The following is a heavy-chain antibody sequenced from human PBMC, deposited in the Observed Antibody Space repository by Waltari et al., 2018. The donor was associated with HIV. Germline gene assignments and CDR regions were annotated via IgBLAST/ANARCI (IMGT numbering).Heavy chain of an antibody. D-gene: IGHD3-10*01. Sequence: EEQLLESGGGLAQPGGSLRLSCAASGLTLSSTYAMSWVRQAPAKGLEWVSGVSGSGSSTYYADSVKGRFTISRDNSKNTLHLQLNRLRAEDTALYYCAKRVNTIRGVYWYFDLWGRGTLVTVSS. J-gene: IGHJ2*01. V-gene: IGHV3-23*01. CDR3: AKRVNTIRGVYWYFDL. CDR2: VSGSGSST. CDR1: GLTLSSTYA.